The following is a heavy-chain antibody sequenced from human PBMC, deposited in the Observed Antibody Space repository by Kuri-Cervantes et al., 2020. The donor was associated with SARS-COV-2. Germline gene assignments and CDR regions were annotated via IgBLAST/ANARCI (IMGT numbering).Heavy chain of an antibody. D-gene: IGHD3-10*01. CDR2: INSDGSST. CDR1: GFTFSSYW. Sequence: GESLKISCTASGFTFSSYWMHWVRQAPGKGLVWVSRINSDGSSTSYADSVKGRFTISRDNAKNTLYLQMNSLRAEDTAVYYCARDLAGGYGSGSEFDYWGQGTLVTVSS. CDR3: ARDLAGGYGSGSEFDY. V-gene: IGHV3-74*01. J-gene: IGHJ4*02.